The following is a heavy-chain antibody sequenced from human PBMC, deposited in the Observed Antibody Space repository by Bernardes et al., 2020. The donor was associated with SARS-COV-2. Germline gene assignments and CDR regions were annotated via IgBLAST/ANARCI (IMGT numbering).Heavy chain of an antibody. CDR2: IKRDGSDT. CDR1: GFDFSDYC. CDR3: ARSAGMDG. V-gene: IGHV3-7*03. Sequence: GGSLRLSCAASGFDFSDYCMTWVRQAPGKGLEWVANIKRDGSDTYYVDSVKGRFTISRDNAKNLVFLQMNSLRAEDTAVFYCARSAGMDGWGQGTMVTV. J-gene: IGHJ6*02.